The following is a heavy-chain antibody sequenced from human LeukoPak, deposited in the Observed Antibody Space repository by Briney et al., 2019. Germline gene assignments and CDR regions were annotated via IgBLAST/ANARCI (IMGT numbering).Heavy chain of an antibody. CDR2: IKEDGSDK. CDR3: ARPRRGNSGDFFDL. D-gene: IGHD4-23*01. Sequence: GGSLRLSCAASGFTFSDFWMTWVRQAPGKGLDSVAYIKEDGSDKYYEDSVRGRFTISRDNAKSSLDLQMRSLRVEDTAVYYCARPRRGNSGDFFDLWGPGNLVTVSS. J-gene: IGHJ4*02. CDR1: GFTFSDFW. V-gene: IGHV3-7*01.